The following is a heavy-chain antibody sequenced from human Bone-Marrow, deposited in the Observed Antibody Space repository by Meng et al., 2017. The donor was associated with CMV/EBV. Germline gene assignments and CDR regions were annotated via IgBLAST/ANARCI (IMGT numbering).Heavy chain of an antibody. CDR2: ISYDGSNK. CDR1: GFTFSSYA. V-gene: IGHV3-30-3*01. Sequence: QVQLVESGXGVVQPGGSXRLSCASSGFTFSSYAMHWVRQAPGKGLEWVAVISYDGSNKYYADSVKGRFTISRDNSKNTLYLQMNSLRAEDTAVYYCASLGIVVVPAASVDHYWGQGTLVNVSS. J-gene: IGHJ4*02. CDR3: ASLGIVVVPAASVDHY. D-gene: IGHD2-2*01.